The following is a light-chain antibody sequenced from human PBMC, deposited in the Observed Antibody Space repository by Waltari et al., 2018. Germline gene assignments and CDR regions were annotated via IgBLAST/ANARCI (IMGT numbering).Light chain of an antibody. J-gene: IGLJ2*01. CDR2: RND. Sequence: QSVLTQPPSASGTPGQRVTISCSGSSSNIGSNVANSYQQVPGTTPKLLIYRNDQRPSGVPDRFSGSKSGTSASLAISGLRSEDEADYYCAAWDDKLGGRWEFGGGTKLTVL. CDR1: SSNIGSNV. V-gene: IGLV1-47*01. CDR3: AAWDDKLGGRWE.